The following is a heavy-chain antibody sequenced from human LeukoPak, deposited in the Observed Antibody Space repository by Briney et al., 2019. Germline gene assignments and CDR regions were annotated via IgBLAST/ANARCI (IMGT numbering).Heavy chain of an antibody. J-gene: IGHJ5*02. CDR2: IYYSGST. CDR3: ARDSCSSTSCPSTQQWLPWFDP. CDR1: GGSISSYY. D-gene: IGHD2-2*01. V-gene: IGHV4-59*01. Sequence: SETLSLTCTVSGGSISSYYWSWIRQPPGKGLEWIGYIYYSGSTNYNPSLKSRVTISVDTSKNQFSLKLSSVTAADTAVYYCARDSCSSTSCPSTQQWLPWFDPWGQGTLVTVSS.